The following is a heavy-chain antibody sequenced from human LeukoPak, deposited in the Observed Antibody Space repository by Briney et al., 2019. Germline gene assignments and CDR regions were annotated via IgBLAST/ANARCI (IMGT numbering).Heavy chain of an antibody. J-gene: IGHJ4*02. CDR3: AKDQGYSGYDFAGFDY. D-gene: IGHD5-12*01. V-gene: IGHV3-23*01. Sequence: GGSLRLSCAASGFTFSSYAMSWVRQAPGKGLEWVSAISGSGGSTYYADSVKGRFTISRDNSKNTLYLQMNSLRAEDTALYYCAKDQGYSGYDFAGFDYWGQGTLVTVSS. CDR1: GFTFSSYA. CDR2: ISGSGGST.